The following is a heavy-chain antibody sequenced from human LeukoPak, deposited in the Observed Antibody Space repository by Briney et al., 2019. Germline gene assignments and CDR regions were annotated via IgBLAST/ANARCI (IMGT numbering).Heavy chain of an antibody. V-gene: IGHV3-30*18. CDR3: AKDNYYGSGTITYFDY. CDR1: GFTFSSYG. J-gene: IGHJ4*02. D-gene: IGHD3-10*01. CDR2: ISYDGSNK. Sequence: GGSLRLSCAASGFTFSSYGMHWVRQAPGKGLEWVAVISYDGSNKYYADSVKGRFTISRDSSKNTLCLQMNSLRAEDTAVYYCAKDNYYGSGTITYFDYWGQGTLVTVSS.